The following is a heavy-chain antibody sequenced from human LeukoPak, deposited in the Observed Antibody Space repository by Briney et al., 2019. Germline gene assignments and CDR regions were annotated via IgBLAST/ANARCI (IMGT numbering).Heavy chain of an antibody. D-gene: IGHD3-22*01. V-gene: IGHV3-33*01. Sequence: GGSLRLSCAASGFTFSSYGMLWVRQAPGKGLEWVAVIWYDGSNKYYADSVKGRFTISRDNSKNTLYLQMNSLRAEDTAVYYCARPMDDYYDSSGYYATPGNYYYYGMDVWGQGTPVTVSS. CDR2: IWYDGSNK. CDR1: GFTFSSYG. CDR3: ARPMDDYYDSSGYYATPGNYYYYGMDV. J-gene: IGHJ6*02.